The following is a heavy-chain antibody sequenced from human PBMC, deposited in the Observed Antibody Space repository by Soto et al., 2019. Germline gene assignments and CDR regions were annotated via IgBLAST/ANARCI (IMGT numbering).Heavy chain of an antibody. Sequence: EVQLVESGGGLVQTGGSLRLSCAASGFTFSYYWMHWVRQAPGQGLAWVSRIHSDGSSTTYADSVKGRFTISRDNAKNTLYLQMNSLRAEDTAVYYCARGDKGAFDMWGQGTMVSVSS. J-gene: IGHJ3*02. CDR3: ARGDKGAFDM. V-gene: IGHV3-74*01. CDR1: GFTFSYYW. D-gene: IGHD2-21*02. CDR2: IHSDGSST.